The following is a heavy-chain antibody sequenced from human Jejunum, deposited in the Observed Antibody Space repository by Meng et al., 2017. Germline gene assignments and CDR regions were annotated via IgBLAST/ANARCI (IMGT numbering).Heavy chain of an antibody. D-gene: IGHD2-15*01. CDR2: IIPIFGTP. CDR3: ARYCGGGRCLVPDYYYYAMDV. Sequence: SVKVSCKASGGTFSTSAISWVRQAPGQGLEWMGSIIPIFGTPNYAQKFQGRLTVAADGSTSTAYMELSSLRSEDTAVYYCARYCGGGRCLVPDYYYYAMDVWGQGNMVTVSS. V-gene: IGHV1-69*13. CDR1: GGTFSTSA. J-gene: IGHJ6*02.